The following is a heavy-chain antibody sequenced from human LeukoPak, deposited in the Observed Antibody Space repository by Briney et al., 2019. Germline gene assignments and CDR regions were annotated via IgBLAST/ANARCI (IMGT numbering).Heavy chain of an antibody. CDR3: ARDPGSENWFDP. CDR1: GGSISSYY. D-gene: IGHD3-10*01. V-gene: IGHV4-59*01. Sequence: SETLSLTCTASGGSISSYYWSWIRQPPGKGLEWIGYIYYSGSTNYNPSLKSRLTMSVDTSKNQFSLKLSSVTAADTAVYYCARDPGSENWFDPWGQGTLVTVSS. CDR2: IYYSGST. J-gene: IGHJ5*02.